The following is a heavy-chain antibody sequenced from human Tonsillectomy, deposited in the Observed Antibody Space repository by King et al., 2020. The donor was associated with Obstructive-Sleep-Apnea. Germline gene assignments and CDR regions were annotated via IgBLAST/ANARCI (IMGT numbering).Heavy chain of an antibody. V-gene: IGHV1-18*04. CDR2: ISAYNGNT. CDR1: VYTFTSYG. D-gene: IGHD1-26*01. Sequence: VQLVESGAEGKKPGASVKVSCKASVYTFTSYGISWVRQAPGQGLEWMGWISAYNGNTKYAQKLQGRGTMTTDTSTRTASMELRSLRSDDTAVYYCARQPASSGSYGDYWGQGTLVTVSS. J-gene: IGHJ4*02. CDR3: ARQPASSGSYGDY.